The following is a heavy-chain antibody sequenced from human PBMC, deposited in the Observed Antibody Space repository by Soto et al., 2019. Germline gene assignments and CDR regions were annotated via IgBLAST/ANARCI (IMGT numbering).Heavy chain of an antibody. V-gene: IGHV3-30*18. CDR2: ISYDGSNK. D-gene: IGHD1-1*01. CDR1: GFTFSSYG. J-gene: IGHJ4*02. Sequence: PGGSLRLSCAASGFTFSSYGMHWVRQAPGKGLEWVAVISYDGSNKYYADSVKGRFTISRDNSKHTLYLQMNSLRAEDTAVYYCAKDLGTERIDYWGQGTLVTVSS. CDR3: AKDLGTERIDY.